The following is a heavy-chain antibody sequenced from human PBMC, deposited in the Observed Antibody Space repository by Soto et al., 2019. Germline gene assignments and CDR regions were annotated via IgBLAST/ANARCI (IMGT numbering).Heavy chain of an antibody. CDR2: IYYSGST. Sequence: SETLSLTCTVSGGSISSYYWSWIRQPPGKGLEWIGYIYYSGSTNYNPSLKSRVTISIDTSKNQFSLKLSSVTAADTAVYYCARYTGLTGDFRSFDYWGQGTLVTVS. CDR1: GGSISSYY. J-gene: IGHJ4*02. CDR3: ARYTGLTGDFRSFDY. D-gene: IGHD7-27*01. V-gene: IGHV4-59*08.